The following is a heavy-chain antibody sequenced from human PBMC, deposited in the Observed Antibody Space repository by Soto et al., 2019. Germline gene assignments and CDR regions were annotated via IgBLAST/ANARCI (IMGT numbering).Heavy chain of an antibody. CDR2: IFHDGTA. CDR3: ARLVYDTSLNHMSFEF. Sequence: LSLTCAVSGVSIISGNWWTWVRQSPQSGLEYIGEIFHDGTANYYPSFERRVAISVDTSKNQFSLKLTSVTAADTAIYFCARLVYDTSLNHMSFEFWGQGTLVNVSS. D-gene: IGHD3-22*01. V-gene: IGHV4-4*01. CDR1: GVSIISGNW. J-gene: IGHJ4*02.